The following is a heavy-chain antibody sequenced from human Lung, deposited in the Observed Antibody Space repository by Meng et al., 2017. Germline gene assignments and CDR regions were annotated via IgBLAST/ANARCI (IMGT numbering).Heavy chain of an antibody. CDR2: INHSGST. D-gene: IGHD4-11*01. V-gene: IGHV4-34*01. CDR1: GGSFSDYY. CDR3: ARGPTTMAHDFDY. Sequence: QGQPQEWGGGLLKPWETLSLTCVVSGGSFSDYYWSWIRQHPGKGLEWIGEINHSGSTNYNPSLESRAAISVDTSQNNLSLKLSSVTAADSAVYYCARGPTTMAHDFDYWGQGTLVTVSS. J-gene: IGHJ4*02.